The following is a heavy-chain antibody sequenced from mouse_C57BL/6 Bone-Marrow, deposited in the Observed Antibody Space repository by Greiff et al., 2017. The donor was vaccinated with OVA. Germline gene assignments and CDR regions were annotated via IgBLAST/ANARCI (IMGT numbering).Heavy chain of an antibody. CDR3: ARPDGHYDYFDY. CDR2: IYPSDSET. Sequence: VQLQQPGAELVRPGSSVKLSCKASGYTFTSYWMDWVKQRPGQGLEWIGNIYPSDSETHYNQKFKDKATLTVDKSSSTAYMQLSSLTSEDSAVYYFARPDGHYDYFDYWGQGTTLTVSS. CDR1: GYTFTSYW. D-gene: IGHD2-3*01. J-gene: IGHJ2*01. V-gene: IGHV1-61*01.